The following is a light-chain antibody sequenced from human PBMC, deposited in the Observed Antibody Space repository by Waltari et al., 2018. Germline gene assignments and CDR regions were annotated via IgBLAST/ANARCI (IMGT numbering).Light chain of an antibody. CDR3: QQGNNIPFT. Sequence: DIQMTQSPSSLSASVGDKVTITCRASQGISSWLAWYQQKPGKAPKLLIYGASSLQSGVPSRFSVSGSGADYTLTISSLQPEDSATYYCQQGNNIPFTFGPGTKVDIK. CDR1: QGISSW. CDR2: GAS. V-gene: IGKV1-12*01. J-gene: IGKJ3*01.